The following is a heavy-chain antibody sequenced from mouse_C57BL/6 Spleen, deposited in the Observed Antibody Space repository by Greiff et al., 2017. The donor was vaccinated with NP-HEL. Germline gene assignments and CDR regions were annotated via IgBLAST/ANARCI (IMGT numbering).Heavy chain of an antibody. CDR1: GYAFSSSW. J-gene: IGHJ1*03. CDR2: IYPGDGDT. Sequence: QVQLKESGPELVKPGASVKISCKASGYAFSSSWMNWVKQRPGKGLEWIGRIYPGDGDTNYNGKFKGKATLTADKSSSTAYMQLSSLTSEDSAVYFCARSSITTEVWGTGTTVTVSS. V-gene: IGHV1-82*01. D-gene: IGHD1-1*01. CDR3: ARSSITTEV.